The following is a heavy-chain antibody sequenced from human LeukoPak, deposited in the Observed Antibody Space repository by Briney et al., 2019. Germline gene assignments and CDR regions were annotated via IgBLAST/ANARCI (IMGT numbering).Heavy chain of an antibody. Sequence: SETLSLTCTVSGYSISSGYYWGWIRQPPGKGLEWIGSIYHSGSTYYNPSLKSRVTISVDTSKNQFSLKLSSVTAADTAVYYCARLKGGYFDYWGQGTLVTVSS. V-gene: IGHV4-38-2*02. D-gene: IGHD3-16*01. CDR1: GYSISSGYY. CDR3: ARLKGGYFDY. CDR2: IYHSGST. J-gene: IGHJ4*02.